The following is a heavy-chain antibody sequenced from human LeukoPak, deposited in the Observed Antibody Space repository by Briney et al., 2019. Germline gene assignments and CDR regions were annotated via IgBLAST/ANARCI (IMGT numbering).Heavy chain of an antibody. CDR1: GYSFSNYG. V-gene: IGHV1-18*01. Sequence: ASVKVSCKASGYSFSNYGLSWVRQARGQGPEWMGWISAYNGNTNYAQKFQGRVTMTTDTSTSTAYMELRSLRSDDTAVYYCAKVFTYYYDRSGYELYYFDYWGQGTLVTVSS. D-gene: IGHD3-22*01. CDR3: AKVFTYYYDRSGYELYYFDY. CDR2: ISAYNGNT. J-gene: IGHJ4*02.